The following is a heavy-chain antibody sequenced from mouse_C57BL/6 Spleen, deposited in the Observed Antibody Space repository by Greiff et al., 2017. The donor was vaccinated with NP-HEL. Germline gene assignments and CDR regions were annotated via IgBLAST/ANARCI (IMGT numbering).Heavy chain of an antibody. CDR1: GYTFTDYE. D-gene: IGHD1-1*01. CDR2: IDPETGGT. J-gene: IGHJ2*01. V-gene: IGHV1-15*01. CDR3: TREGVITTGVATSYYFDY. Sequence: VQLQQSGAELVRPGASVTLSCKASGYTFTDYEMHWVKQTPVHGLEWIGAIDPETGGTAYNQKFKGKAILTADKSSSTAYMEVRSLTSEDSAVYYCTREGVITTGVATSYYFDYWGQGTTLTVSS.